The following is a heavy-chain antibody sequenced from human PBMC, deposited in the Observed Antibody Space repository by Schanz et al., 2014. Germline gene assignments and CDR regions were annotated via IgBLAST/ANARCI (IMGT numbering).Heavy chain of an antibody. CDR1: GGTFSSST. CDR2: IIPILDKT. V-gene: IGHV1-69*08. CDR3: AGDGEAAAGCDY. D-gene: IGHD6-13*01. J-gene: IGHJ4*02. Sequence: QVQLVQSGAEVKKPGSSVKVSCKASGGTFSSSTLTWVRQAPGQGLEWMGRIIPILDKTNYAQKFQGRVTMTADKSTSTVYMEVSGLRSEDTAVYYCAGDGEAAAGCDYWGQGTLVTVSS.